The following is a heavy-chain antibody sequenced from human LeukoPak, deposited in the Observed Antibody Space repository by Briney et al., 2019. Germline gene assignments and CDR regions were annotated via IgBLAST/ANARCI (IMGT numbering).Heavy chain of an antibody. J-gene: IGHJ4*02. D-gene: IGHD6-13*01. Sequence: GGSLRLSCAASGFTFDDYAMHWVRQAPGKGLEWVSLISVDGGRTYYADSVKGRFIISRDNSKNSLYLQLNSLRAEDTAVYYCGRDRHSTSLQFFDYWGQGTLVTVSS. CDR2: ISVDGGRT. V-gene: IGHV3-43*02. CDR1: GFTFDDYA. CDR3: GRDRHSTSLQFFDY.